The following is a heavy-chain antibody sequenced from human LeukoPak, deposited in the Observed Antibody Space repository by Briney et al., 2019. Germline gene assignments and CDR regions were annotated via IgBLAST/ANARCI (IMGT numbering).Heavy chain of an antibody. Sequence: GGSLRLSCAASGFTFSSYAMSWVRQAPGKGLEWVSAISGSGGSTYYADSVKGRFTVSRDNSKNTLFLQMNSLRAEDTAVYYCAKDGGLWVSAHWGDSWGRGTLVTVSS. CDR1: GFTFSSYA. J-gene: IGHJ4*02. V-gene: IGHV3-23*01. CDR2: ISGSGGST. CDR3: AKDGGLWVSAHWGDS. D-gene: IGHD7-27*01.